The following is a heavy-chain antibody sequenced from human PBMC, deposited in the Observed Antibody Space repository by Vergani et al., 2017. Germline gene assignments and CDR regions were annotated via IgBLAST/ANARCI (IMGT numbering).Heavy chain of an antibody. V-gene: IGHV4-34*01. J-gene: IGHJ6*02. Sequence: QVQLQQWGAGLLKPSETLSLTCAVYGGSFSGYYWSWIRQPPGKGLEWIGYIYYSGSTYYNPSLKSRVTISVDTSKNQFSLKLSSVTAADTAVYYCARAPSNYYGSGSYLYYYYYGMDVWGQGTTVTVSS. CDR3: ARAPSNYYGSGSYLYYYYYGMDV. CDR2: IYYSGST. D-gene: IGHD3-10*01. CDR1: GGSFSGYY.